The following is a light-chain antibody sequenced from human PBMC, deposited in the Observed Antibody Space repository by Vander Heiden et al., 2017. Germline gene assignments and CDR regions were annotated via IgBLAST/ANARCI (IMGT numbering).Light chain of an antibody. CDR3: LQNDNIPRT. CDR2: GAS. CDR1: HSISTY. V-gene: IGKV1-39*01. Sequence: IQMTQSPSSLSTSIGDRVTITCRASHSISTYLNWYQQKPGKAPNLLIYGASTLQSGVPSRFSGSGSGTDFTLTISKVQSEDFGTYYCLQNDNIPRTFGQGTKLXIK. J-gene: IGKJ2*01.